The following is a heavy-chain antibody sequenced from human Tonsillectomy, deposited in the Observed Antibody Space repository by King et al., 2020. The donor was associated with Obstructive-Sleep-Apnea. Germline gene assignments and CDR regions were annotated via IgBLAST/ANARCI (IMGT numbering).Heavy chain of an antibody. V-gene: IGHV3-21*01. CDR3: ARDIKVRGVDWFDP. J-gene: IGHJ5*02. CDR2: ISSSSSYI. D-gene: IGHD3-10*01. CDR1: GFTFSSYS. Sequence: VQLVESGGGLVKPGGSLRLSCAASGFTFSSYSMDWVRQAPGKGLEWVSSISSSSSYIYYADSVKGRFTISRDNAKNSLYLQMNSLRAEDTAVYYCARDIKVRGVDWFDPWGQGTLVTVSS.